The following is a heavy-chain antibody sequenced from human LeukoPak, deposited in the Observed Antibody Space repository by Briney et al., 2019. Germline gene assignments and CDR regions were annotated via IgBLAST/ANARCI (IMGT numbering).Heavy chain of an antibody. J-gene: IGHJ6*02. CDR2: ISYDGSNK. CDR1: AFTFSSYG. CDR3: AKEAGADYYYGMDV. V-gene: IGHV3-30*18. D-gene: IGHD4-17*01. Sequence: GGSLRLSCAASAFTFSSYGMHWVRQAPGKGLEWVAVISYDGSNKYYADSVKGRFTISRDNSKNTLYLQMNSLRAEDTDVYYCAKEAGADYYYGMDVWGQGTTVTVSS.